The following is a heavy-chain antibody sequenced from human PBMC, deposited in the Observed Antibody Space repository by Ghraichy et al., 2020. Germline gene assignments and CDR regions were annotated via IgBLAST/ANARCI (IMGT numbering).Heavy chain of an antibody. CDR3: AKDGGGGNCYFDY. D-gene: IGHD4-23*01. CDR1: GFNFRSYN. Sequence: GESLNISCAASGFNFRSYNMHWVRQGPGKGLEWVAFIRDHGNDTKYADSVRDRFTISRDNSKNTLYLQMNSLRVEDTAVYYCAKDGGGGNCYFDYWGQGALVTVSS. V-gene: IGHV3-30*02. J-gene: IGHJ4*02. CDR2: IRDHGNDT.